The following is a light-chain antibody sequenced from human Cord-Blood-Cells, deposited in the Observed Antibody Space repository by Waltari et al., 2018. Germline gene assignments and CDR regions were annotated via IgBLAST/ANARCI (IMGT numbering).Light chain of an antibody. CDR3: QQYNSYAWT. CDR1: QSISSW. CDR2: KSS. Sequence: DIQMTQSPSTLSASVGDRVNIPCRASQSISSWLAWYQQKPGKAPKLLIYKSSSLESGVPSRFRGSGSGTEFTLTISSLQPDDFATYYCQQYNSYAWTFGQGTKVEIK. J-gene: IGKJ1*01. V-gene: IGKV1-5*03.